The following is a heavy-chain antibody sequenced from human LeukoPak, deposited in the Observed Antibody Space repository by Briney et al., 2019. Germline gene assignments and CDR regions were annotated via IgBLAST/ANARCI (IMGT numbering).Heavy chain of an antibody. CDR2: IYYSGST. CDR3: ARDGGYSYGYYYMDV. D-gene: IGHD5-18*01. Sequence: SETLSLTCTVSGGSISSYYWSWIRQPPGEGLEWIGYIYYSGSTNYNPSLKSRVTISVDTSKNQFSLKLSSVTAADTAVYYCARDGGYSYGYYYMDVWGKGTTVTVSS. CDR1: GGSISSYY. J-gene: IGHJ6*03. V-gene: IGHV4-59*01.